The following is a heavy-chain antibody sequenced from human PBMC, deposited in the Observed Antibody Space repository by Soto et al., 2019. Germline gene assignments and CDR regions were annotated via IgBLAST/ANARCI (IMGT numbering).Heavy chain of an antibody. J-gene: IGHJ5*02. Sequence: QLQLQESGPGLVKPSETLSLTCTVSGGSISSRGYYWGWIRQPPGKGLEWIGTIYYSGSTYYNPSPKSRATISVDTSKNQFSLKLSSVPAADTAVYYCATSNWFDPWGQGTLVTVSS. CDR1: GGSISSRGYY. V-gene: IGHV4-39*01. CDR3: ATSNWFDP. CDR2: IYYSGST.